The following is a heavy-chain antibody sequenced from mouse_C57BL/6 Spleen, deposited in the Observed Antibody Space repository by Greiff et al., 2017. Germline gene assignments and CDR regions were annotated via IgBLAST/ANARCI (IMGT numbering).Heavy chain of an antibody. CDR2: IYPRSGNT. CDR3: ARTCYDDGGAMDY. V-gene: IGHV1-81*01. Sequence: VQLQQSGAELARPGASVKLSCKASGYTFTSYGISWVKQRTGQGLEWIGEIYPRSGNTYYNEKFKGKATLTADKSSSTAYMELRSLTSEDSAVYFCARTCYDDGGAMDYWGQGTSVTVSS. D-gene: IGHD2-4*01. J-gene: IGHJ4*01. CDR1: GYTFTSYG.